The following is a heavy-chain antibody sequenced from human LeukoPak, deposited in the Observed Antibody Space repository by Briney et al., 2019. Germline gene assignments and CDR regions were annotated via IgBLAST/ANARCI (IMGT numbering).Heavy chain of an antibody. CDR2: IYYSGST. Sequence: SETLSLTCTVSGGSISSYYWSWIRQPPGKGLEWIGYIYYSGSTNYNPSLKSRVTISVDTSKNQFSLELSSVTAADTAVYYCARGGGGYCSSTSCYVYWFDPWGQGTLVTVSS. CDR1: GGSISSYY. D-gene: IGHD2-2*01. J-gene: IGHJ5*02. V-gene: IGHV4-59*01. CDR3: ARGGGGYCSSTSCYVYWFDP.